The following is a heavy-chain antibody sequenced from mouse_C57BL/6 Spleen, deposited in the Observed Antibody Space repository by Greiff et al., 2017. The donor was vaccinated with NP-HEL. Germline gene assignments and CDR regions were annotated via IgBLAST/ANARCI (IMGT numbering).Heavy chain of an antibody. CDR2: ISSGSSTI. Sequence: DVMLVESGGGLVKPGGSLKLSCAASGFTFSDYGMHWVRQAPEKGLEWVAYISSGSSTIYYADTVKGRFTISRDNAKNTLCLQMTSLRSEDTAMYYCARSYGNYGYFDVWGTGTTVTVSS. J-gene: IGHJ1*03. CDR1: GFTFSDYG. D-gene: IGHD2-1*01. CDR3: ARSYGNYGYFDV. V-gene: IGHV5-17*01.